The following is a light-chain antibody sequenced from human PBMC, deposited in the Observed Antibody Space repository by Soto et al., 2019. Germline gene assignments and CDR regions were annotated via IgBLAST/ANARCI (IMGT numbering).Light chain of an antibody. Sequence: DIQLTQSPSSLSASIGDRVTITCRATQGISNYLAWYQQKPGKVPKLLIYGASTLQSGVPSRFNGSGSGTDFILTINSLQPEDVGAYYCQKYNSAPQTFGPGTKVDIK. V-gene: IGKV1-27*01. J-gene: IGKJ3*01. CDR3: QKYNSAPQT. CDR2: GAS. CDR1: QGISNY.